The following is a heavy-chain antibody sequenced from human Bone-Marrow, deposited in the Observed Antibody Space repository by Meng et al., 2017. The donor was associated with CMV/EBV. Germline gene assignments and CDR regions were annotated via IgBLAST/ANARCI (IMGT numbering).Heavy chain of an antibody. CDR2: IRWDASNK. Sequence: LSLTCVALGFPFKNYDMHWVRQAPGKGLGGVAFIRWDASNKDYSDSVKGRFSVSRDNSRNTLYLQMDSLRLEDTAVYHCAKVVALYQDGKHYFDSWGLGTLVTVSS. V-gene: IGHV3-30*02. CDR1: GFPFKNYD. D-gene: IGHD2-2*01. CDR3: AKVVALYQDGKHYFDS. J-gene: IGHJ4*01.